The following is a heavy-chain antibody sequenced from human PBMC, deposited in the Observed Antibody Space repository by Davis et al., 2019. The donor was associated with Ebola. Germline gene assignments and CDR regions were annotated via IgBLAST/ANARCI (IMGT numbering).Heavy chain of an antibody. V-gene: IGHV3-33*06. Sequence: GESLKISCAASGFTFSSYGMHWVRQAPGKGLEWVEVIWYDGSNKYYADSVKGRFTISRDNSKNTLYLQMNSLRAEDTAVYYCAKDSVVVAPSTHWGQGTLVTVSS. D-gene: IGHD2-15*01. J-gene: IGHJ4*02. CDR1: GFTFSSYG. CDR3: AKDSVVVAPSTH. CDR2: IWYDGSNK.